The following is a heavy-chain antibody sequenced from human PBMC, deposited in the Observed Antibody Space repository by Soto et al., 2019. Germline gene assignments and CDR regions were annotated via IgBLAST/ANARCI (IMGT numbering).Heavy chain of an antibody. CDR2: IYYSGRT. Sequence: SETLSLTCTVSGGSISSSTYYWGWIRQPPGKGLEWIASIYYSGRTHYNPSLESRVTISVDTSKNQFSLRLSSVTAADTAVYYCARRRYGDYHTNFDYWGQGTLVTVSS. CDR1: GGSISSSTYY. D-gene: IGHD4-17*01. V-gene: IGHV4-39*01. J-gene: IGHJ4*02. CDR3: ARRRYGDYHTNFDY.